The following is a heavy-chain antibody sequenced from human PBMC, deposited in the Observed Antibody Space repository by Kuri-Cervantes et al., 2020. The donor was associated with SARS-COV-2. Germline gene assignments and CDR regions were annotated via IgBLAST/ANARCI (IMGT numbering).Heavy chain of an antibody. CDR3: ARTVTTTPDY. D-gene: IGHD4-11*01. V-gene: IGHV4-34*01. CDR2: ISYRGST. Sequence: ESLKISCAVYGGSFSGYYWSWIRQPPGKGLEWMGDISYRGSTKYNPSLKSRVTISIDASKNQFSLKLSSVTAADTAVYYCARTVTTTPDYWGQGTLVTVSS. J-gene: IGHJ4*02. CDR1: GGSFSGYY.